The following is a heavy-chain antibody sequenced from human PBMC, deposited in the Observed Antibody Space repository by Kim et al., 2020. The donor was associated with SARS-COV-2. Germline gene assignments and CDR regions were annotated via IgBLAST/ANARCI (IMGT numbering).Heavy chain of an antibody. D-gene: IGHD3-9*01. CDR2: INWNGGST. J-gene: IGHJ4*02. Sequence: GGSLRLSCAASGFTFDDYGMSWVRQAPGKGLEWVSGINWNGGSTGYADSVKGRFTISRDNAKNSLYLQMNSPRAEDTALYYCAKEGDYLRYFDYWGQGTLVTVSS. CDR3: AKEGDYLRYFDY. CDR1: GFTFDDYG. V-gene: IGHV3-20*04.